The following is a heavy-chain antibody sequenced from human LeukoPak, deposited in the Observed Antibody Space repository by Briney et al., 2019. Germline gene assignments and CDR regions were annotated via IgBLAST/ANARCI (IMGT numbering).Heavy chain of an antibody. CDR2: ISYDGSNK. D-gene: IGHD3-3*01. CDR3: ARDFYDFWSGTYYYYYYMDV. CDR1: GFTFSSYA. J-gene: IGHJ6*03. Sequence: PGGSLRLSCAASGFTFSSYAMHWVRQAPGKGLEWVAVISYDGSNKYYADYVKGRFTISRDNSKNTLYLQMNSLRAEDTAVYYCARDFYDFWSGTYYYYYYMDVWGKGTTVTVSS. V-gene: IGHV3-30*04.